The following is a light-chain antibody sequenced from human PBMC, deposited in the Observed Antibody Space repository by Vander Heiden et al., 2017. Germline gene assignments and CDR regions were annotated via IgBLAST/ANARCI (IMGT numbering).Light chain of an antibody. CDR3: PYDYDYNS. CDR1: QGIRND. CDR2: DAS. V-gene: IGKV1-6*01. Sequence: AIQMTQSPSSLSASVGDRVTITCRASQGIRNDLGWHQQKPGKAPKLLIFDASRGQSGVPSRFSGSGSGTDFTLTSSSRQNEDFANYYAPYDYDYNSFGQGTKLEIK. J-gene: IGKJ1*01.